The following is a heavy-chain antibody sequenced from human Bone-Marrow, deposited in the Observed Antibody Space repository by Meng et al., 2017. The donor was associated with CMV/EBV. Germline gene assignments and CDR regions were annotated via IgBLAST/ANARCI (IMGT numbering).Heavy chain of an antibody. CDR2: ISSSSSYI. D-gene: IGHD6-13*01. CDR3: ASETAGTYYFDY. V-gene: IGHV3-21*01. J-gene: IGHJ4*01. CDR1: GFTFSSYS. Sequence: GESLKISCAASGFTFSSYSMNWVRQAPGKGLEWVSSISSSSSYIYYADSVKGRFTISRDNAKNSLYLQMNSLRAEDTAVYYCASETAGTYYFDYWGHGTLDTVSS.